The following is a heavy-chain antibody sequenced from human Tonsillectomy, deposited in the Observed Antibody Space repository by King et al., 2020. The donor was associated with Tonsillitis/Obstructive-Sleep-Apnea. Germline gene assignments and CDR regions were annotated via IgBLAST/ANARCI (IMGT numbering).Heavy chain of an antibody. J-gene: IGHJ6*03. Sequence: VQLVESGGGLVQPGRSLRLSCAASGFTFDDYAMHWVRQAPGKGLEWVSSISWNSNNIGYADSVRGRFTISRDNAKNSLYLQMNSLRAEDTALYYCAKDTGLEWLYYYYYYMDVWGKGTTVTVSS. CDR2: ISWNSNNI. D-gene: IGHD3-3*01. CDR1: GFTFDDYA. CDR3: AKDTGLEWLYYYYYYMDV. V-gene: IGHV3-9*01.